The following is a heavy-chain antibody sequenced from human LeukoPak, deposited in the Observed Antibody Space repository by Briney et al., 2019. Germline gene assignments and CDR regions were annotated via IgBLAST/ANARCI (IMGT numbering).Heavy chain of an antibody. V-gene: IGHV6-1*01. Sequence: QTVSLTCVISGYSVSSVAWNWIRQPPSRGLEWLGRTYYNSKWNYDYGVSVRGRITISPETSKHKFSLNLNSVTPEDTAVYYCARMTGYLHFDVWGRGTLVTVAS. J-gene: IGHJ2*01. CDR3: ARMTGYLHFDV. CDR2: TYYNSKWNY. CDR1: GYSVSSVA. D-gene: IGHD1-14*01.